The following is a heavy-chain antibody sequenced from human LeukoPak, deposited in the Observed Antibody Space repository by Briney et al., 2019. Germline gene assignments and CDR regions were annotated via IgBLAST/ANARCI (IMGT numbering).Heavy chain of an antibody. J-gene: IGHJ6*02. V-gene: IGHV3-33*01. D-gene: IGHD2-15*01. CDR1: GFTFSSYG. CDR3: ARTPIRYCSGGSCYWYGMDV. Sequence: GGSLRLSCAASGFTFSSYGMHWVRQAPGKGLEWVAVIWYDGSNKYYADSVKGRFTISRDNSKNTLYLQMNSLRAEDKAVYYCARTPIRYCSGGSCYWYGMDVWGQGTTVTVSS. CDR2: IWYDGSNK.